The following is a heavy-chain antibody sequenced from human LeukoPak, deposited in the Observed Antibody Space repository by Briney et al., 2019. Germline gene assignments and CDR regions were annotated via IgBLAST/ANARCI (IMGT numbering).Heavy chain of an antibody. CDR3: AKDRLWFGELPLNWFDP. CDR1: GFTFSSYA. D-gene: IGHD3-10*01. J-gene: IGHJ5*02. V-gene: IGHV3-23*01. Sequence: GGSLRLSCAASGFTFSSYATSWVRQAPGKGLEWVSAISGSGGSTYYADSVKGRFTISRDNSKNTLYLQMNSLRAEDTAVYYCAKDRLWFGELPLNWFDPWGQGTLVTVSS. CDR2: ISGSGGST.